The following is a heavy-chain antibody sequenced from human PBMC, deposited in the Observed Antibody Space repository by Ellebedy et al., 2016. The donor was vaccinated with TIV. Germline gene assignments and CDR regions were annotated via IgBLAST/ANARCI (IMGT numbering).Heavy chain of an antibody. J-gene: IGHJ6*02. V-gene: IGHV3-23*01. CDR2: MSGNDGSRPYI. Sequence: GESLKISCAASGFTFSNYAMGWLRQAPGKGLEWVSYMSGNDGSRPYISYADSVKGRFTISRDDSKNTLYLQMDSLRAEDTAVYYCARDFLPKETYYDFWSGYYCLGCYYGMDVWGQGTTVTVSS. CDR3: ARDFLPKETYYDFWSGYYCLGCYYGMDV. D-gene: IGHD3-3*01. CDR1: GFTFSNYA.